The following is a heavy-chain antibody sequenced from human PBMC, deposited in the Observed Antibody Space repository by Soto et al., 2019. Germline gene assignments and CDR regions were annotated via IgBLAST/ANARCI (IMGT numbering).Heavy chain of an antibody. J-gene: IGHJ4*02. D-gene: IGHD3-16*02. V-gene: IGHV4-59*01. CDR3: ARDIGYDYVWGSYRSHPYYFDY. CDR2: IYYSGST. CDR1: GGSISSYY. Sequence: SETLSLTCTVSGGSISSYYWSWIRQPPGKXLEWIGYIYYSGSTNYNPSLKSRVTISVDTSKNQFSLKLSSVTAADTAVYYCARDIGYDYVWGSYRSHPYYFDYWGQGSLVTVSS.